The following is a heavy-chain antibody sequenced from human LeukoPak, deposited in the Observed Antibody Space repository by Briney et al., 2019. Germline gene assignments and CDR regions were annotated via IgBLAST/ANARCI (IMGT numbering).Heavy chain of an antibody. CDR3: ARAYSSGWYEQRYYFDY. CDR2: IYYSGST. V-gene: IGHV4-59*08. CDR1: GGSISSYY. Sequence: SETLSLTCTVSGGSISSYYWSWIRQPPGKGLEWIGYIYYSGSTNYNPSLKSRVTISVDTSKNQFSLKLSSVTAADTAVYYCARAYSSGWYEQRYYFDYWGQGTLVTVSS. D-gene: IGHD6-19*01. J-gene: IGHJ4*02.